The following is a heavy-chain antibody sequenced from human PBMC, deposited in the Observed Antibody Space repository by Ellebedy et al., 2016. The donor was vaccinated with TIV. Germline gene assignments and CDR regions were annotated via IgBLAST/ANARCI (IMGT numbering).Heavy chain of an antibody. V-gene: IGHV3-23*01. CDR1: GFTFRSHS. J-gene: IGHJ6*02. Sequence: GESLKISCAASGFTFRSHSMTWVRQAPGKGLEWVSTISHTGSRTYYADSVKGRFTISRDNSKNTLYLQMNSLRAEDTAMYYCAKDEVFGDSKWEIDVWGQGTTVTVSS. CDR2: ISHTGSRT. D-gene: IGHD4-17*01. CDR3: AKDEVFGDSKWEIDV.